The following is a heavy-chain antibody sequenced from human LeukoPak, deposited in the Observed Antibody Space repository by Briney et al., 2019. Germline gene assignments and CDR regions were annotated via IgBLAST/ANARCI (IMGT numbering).Heavy chain of an antibody. CDR2: IYYSGST. CDR3: ARVIGKGGPVTPDY. D-gene: IGHD4-17*01. CDR1: GGSISSGDYY. V-gene: IGHV4-30-4*01. J-gene: IGHJ4*02. Sequence: SETLSLTCTVSGGSISSGDYYWSWIRQPPGKGLEWIGYIYYSGSTYYNPSLKSRVTISVDTSKNQFSLKLSSVTAADTAVYYCARVIGKGGPVTPDYWGQGTLVTVSS.